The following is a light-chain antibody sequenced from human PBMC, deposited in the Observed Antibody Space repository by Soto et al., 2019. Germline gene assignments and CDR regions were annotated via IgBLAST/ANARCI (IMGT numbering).Light chain of an antibody. CDR1: QSIRNF. CDR2: DAS. CDR3: QQRSNWPLIT. Sequence: DIVLTQSPATLSLSPGERATLSCRTSQSIRNFLAWYQHKPGQAPRLLIYDASNRATGIPARFSGSGSGTDFTLTIGSLEPEDFAVYYCQQRSNWPLITFGQGTRLEIK. V-gene: IGKV3-11*01. J-gene: IGKJ5*01.